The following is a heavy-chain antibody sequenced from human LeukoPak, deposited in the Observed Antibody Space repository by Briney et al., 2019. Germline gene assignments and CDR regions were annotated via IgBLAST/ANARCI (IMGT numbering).Heavy chain of an antibody. CDR1: GYTFTSYY. Sequence: ASVKASCKASGYTFTSYYMHWVRQTPGQGLEWMGIINPSGGSTSYAQKFQGRVTMTRDTSTSTVYMELSSLRSEDTAVYYCARVDGYRYYFDYWGQGTLVTVSS. CDR3: ARVDGYRYYFDY. J-gene: IGHJ4*02. V-gene: IGHV1-46*01. CDR2: INPSGGST. D-gene: IGHD5-24*01.